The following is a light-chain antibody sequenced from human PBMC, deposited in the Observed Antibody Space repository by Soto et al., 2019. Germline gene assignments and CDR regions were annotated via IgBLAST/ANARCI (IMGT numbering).Light chain of an antibody. V-gene: IGKV1-9*01. J-gene: IGKJ2*01. CDR2: AAS. CDR1: QGISSY. Sequence: DIQLTQSPSFLSASIGNRVTITCRASQGISSYLAWYQQKPGKAPKLLIYAASTLQTGVPSRFSGSGSGTEFTLTISRLQPEDFATYYCQQLNSYPHTFGLGTKLEIK. CDR3: QQLNSYPHT.